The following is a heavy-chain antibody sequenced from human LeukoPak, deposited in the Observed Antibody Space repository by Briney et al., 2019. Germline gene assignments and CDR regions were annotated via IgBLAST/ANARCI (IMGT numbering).Heavy chain of an antibody. CDR2: IYYSGST. CDR3: ARHRRYYGSGTGHYYYYMDV. V-gene: IGHV4-39*01. J-gene: IGHJ6*03. D-gene: IGHD3-10*01. Sequence: PSETLSLTCAVSGGSISSSNWWSWVRQPPGKGLEWIWSIYYSGSTYYNPSLKSRVTISVDTSKNQFSLKLSSVTAADTAVYYCARHRRYYGSGTGHYYYYMDVWGKGTTVTVSS. CDR1: GGSISSSNW.